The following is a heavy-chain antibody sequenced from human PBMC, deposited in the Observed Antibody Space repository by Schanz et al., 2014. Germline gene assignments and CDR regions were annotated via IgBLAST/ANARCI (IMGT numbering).Heavy chain of an antibody. Sequence: EVQLVESGGGLIQPGGSLRLSCAASGFGFSSYSMNWVRQAPGKGLEWVSYVSRSTPDIYYADSVKGRFTMSRDNAKNSVFLQMNSLRAEDTAVYYCARNRGSGGQNWYFDLWGRGTLVTVSS. V-gene: IGHV3-48*01. J-gene: IGHJ2*01. D-gene: IGHD1-26*01. CDR2: VSRSTPDI. CDR1: GFGFSSYS. CDR3: ARNRGSGGQNWYFDL.